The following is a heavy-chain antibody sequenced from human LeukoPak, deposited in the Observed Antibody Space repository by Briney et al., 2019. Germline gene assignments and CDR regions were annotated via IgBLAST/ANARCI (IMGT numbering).Heavy chain of an antibody. CDR3: ARDLIWFGGSVS. CDR2: ISSSSSYI. CDR1: GFTFSSYA. V-gene: IGHV3-21*01. D-gene: IGHD3-10*01. Sequence: PGGSLRLSCAATGFTFSSYAMNWVRQAPGKGLEWVSSISSSSSYIYYADSMKGRFTISRDNAKNSLYLQMNSLRAEDTAVYYCARDLIWFGGSVSWGQGTLVTVSS. J-gene: IGHJ4*02.